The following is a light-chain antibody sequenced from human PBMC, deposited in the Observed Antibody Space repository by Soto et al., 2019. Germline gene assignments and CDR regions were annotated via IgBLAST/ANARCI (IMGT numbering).Light chain of an antibody. J-gene: IGKJ2*01. CDR1: QGIGIY. CDR2: AAS. Sequence: DIQMTQSPSSVSASVGDRVTITCRASQGIGIYLAWYQEKPGKAPKLLIYAASTLQSGVPSRFRGSGSGTDFALTISSLQPEDFATYFCQQANSLPYTFGQGTKVDIK. V-gene: IGKV1-12*01. CDR3: QQANSLPYT.